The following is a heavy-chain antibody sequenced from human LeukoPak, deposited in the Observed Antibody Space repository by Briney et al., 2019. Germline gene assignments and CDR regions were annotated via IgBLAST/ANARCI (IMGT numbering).Heavy chain of an antibody. CDR2: INHSGST. Sequence: SETLSLTCAVYGGSLSGYYWSWIRQPPGKGLGWIGEINHSGSTNSNPSLKSRVTISVDTSKNQFSLKLSSVTAPDTAGYYCGRGLDGSGSNYPLDYWGQGTLVTVSS. V-gene: IGHV4-34*01. CDR1: GGSLSGYY. J-gene: IGHJ4*02. CDR3: GRGLDGSGSNYPLDY. D-gene: IGHD3-10*01.